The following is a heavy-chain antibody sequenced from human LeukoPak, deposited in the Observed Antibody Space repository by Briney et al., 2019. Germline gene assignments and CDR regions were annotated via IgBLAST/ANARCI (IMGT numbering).Heavy chain of an antibody. D-gene: IGHD6-19*01. CDR2: ISSSSSYT. Sequence: LSLTCAVYGGSFSGYYWSWIRQAPGKGLEWVSYISSSSSYTNYADSVKGRFTISRDNAKNSLYLQMNSLRAEDTAVYYCARDQSLYSSGWYVWFDPWGQGTLVTVSS. J-gene: IGHJ5*02. CDR1: GGSFSGYY. V-gene: IGHV3-11*06. CDR3: ARDQSLYSSGWYVWFDP.